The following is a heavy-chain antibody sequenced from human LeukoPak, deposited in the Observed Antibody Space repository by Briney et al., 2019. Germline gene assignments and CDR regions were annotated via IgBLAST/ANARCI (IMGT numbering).Heavy chain of an antibody. CDR3: AREGYCSGGSCDNWFDP. CDR1: GGSISSGGSS. Sequence: SETLSLTCAVSGGSISSGGSSWSWIRQPPGKGLEWIGYIYHSGSTYYNPSLKSRVTISVDRSKSQFSLNLSSVTAADTAVYYCAREGYCSGGSCDNWFDPWGQGTLVTVSS. V-gene: IGHV4-30-2*01. J-gene: IGHJ5*02. CDR2: IYHSGST. D-gene: IGHD2-15*01.